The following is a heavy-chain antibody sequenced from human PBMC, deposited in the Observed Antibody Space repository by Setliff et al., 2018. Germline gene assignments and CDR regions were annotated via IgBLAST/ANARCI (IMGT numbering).Heavy chain of an antibody. D-gene: IGHD2-15*01. J-gene: IGHJ4*02. CDR3: ARAVGYCSGGSCYKGDDY. CDR2: ISAYNGNT. Sequence: EASVKVSCKASGYTFTSYGISWVRQAPGQGLEWMGWISAYNGNTNYAQKLQGRVTMTTDTSTNTAYMEVRSLGSDDTAMYYCARAVGYCSGGSCYKGDDYWGQGTLVTVS. V-gene: IGHV1-18*01. CDR1: GYTFTSYG.